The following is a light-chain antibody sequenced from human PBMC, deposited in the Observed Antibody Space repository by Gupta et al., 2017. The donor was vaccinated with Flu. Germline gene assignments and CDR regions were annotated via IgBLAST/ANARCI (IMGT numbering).Light chain of an antibody. Sequence: QSALTQPPSASGSPGQSVTISCTGTPSDVGGYNYVSWYQQHPGKAPKLMIYEVSKRPSGVPDRFSGSKSGNTASLTVSGLQAEGEADYYCSSYAGSNNLVFGGGTKLTVL. CDR2: EVS. J-gene: IGLJ2*01. V-gene: IGLV2-8*01. CDR3: SSYAGSNNLV. CDR1: PSDVGGYNY.